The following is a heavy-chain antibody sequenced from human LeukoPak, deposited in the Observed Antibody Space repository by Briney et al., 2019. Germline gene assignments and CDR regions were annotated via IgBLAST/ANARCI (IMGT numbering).Heavy chain of an antibody. CDR1: GYTFTSYD. Sequence: ASVKVSCKASGYTFTSYDINWVRQATGQGLEWMGWMNPNSGNTGYAQKFQGRVTMTRNTSISTAYMELSSLRSEDTAVYYCARVAYGSGMALFDYWGQGTLVTVSS. CDR3: ARVAYGSGMALFDY. V-gene: IGHV1-8*01. D-gene: IGHD3-10*01. CDR2: MNPNSGNT. J-gene: IGHJ4*02.